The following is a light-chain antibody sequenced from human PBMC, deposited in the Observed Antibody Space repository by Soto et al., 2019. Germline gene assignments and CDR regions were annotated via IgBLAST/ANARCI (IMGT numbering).Light chain of an antibody. CDR1: QSVSSSY. CDR2: GAS. Sequence: EIVLTQSPGTLSFSPGKRGPLSCMSLQSVSSSYLAWYQQKPGQPPRLLIYGASTRATGVPARFSGSGSGTDFTLTISSLEPEDFAVYYCHQRSNWPPDTFGQGTRLEIK. V-gene: IGKV3D-20*02. CDR3: HQRSNWPPDT. J-gene: IGKJ5*01.